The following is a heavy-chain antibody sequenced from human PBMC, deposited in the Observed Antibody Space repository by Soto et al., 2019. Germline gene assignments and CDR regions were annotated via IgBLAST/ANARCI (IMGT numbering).Heavy chain of an antibody. CDR2: VIGSVSTT. CDR1: GGIFSRSGTFTSFA. V-gene: IGHV1-69*01. J-gene: IGHJ4*02. D-gene: IGHD1-1*01. CDR3: AAGGRATFNEFDY. Sequence: QAQLVQSGAEVKKPGSSVKVSCTASGGIFSRSGTFTSFAISWVLQAPGQGLEWMGVVIGSVSTTKYAQSFQGRVTITADESANSAFIELRSLRSEDAAIYYCAAGGRATFNEFDYLGQGTLVTVCS.